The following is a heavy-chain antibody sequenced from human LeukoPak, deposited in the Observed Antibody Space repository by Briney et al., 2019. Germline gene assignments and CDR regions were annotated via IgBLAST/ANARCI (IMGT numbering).Heavy chain of an antibody. V-gene: IGHV1-69*01. Sequence: SVKVSCKASGGTFSSYAISWVRQAPGQGLEWMGGIIPIFGTANYAQEFQGRVTITADESTSTAYMELSSLRSEDTAVYYCARDLHCSGGSCYSRWFDPWGQGTLVTVSS. CDR2: IIPIFGTA. CDR1: GGTFSSYA. CDR3: ARDLHCSGGSCYSRWFDP. D-gene: IGHD2-15*01. J-gene: IGHJ5*02.